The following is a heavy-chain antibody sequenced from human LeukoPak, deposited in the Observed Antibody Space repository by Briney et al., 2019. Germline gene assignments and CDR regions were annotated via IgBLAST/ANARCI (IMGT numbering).Heavy chain of an antibody. CDR2: IYTSGST. V-gene: IGHV4-61*02. J-gene: IGHJ6*03. Sequence: SETLSLTCTVSGGSISSGSYYWSWIRQPAGKGLEWIGRIYTSGSTNYNPSLKSRVTISVDTSKNQFSLKLSSVTAADTAVYYCAREGVPADPSYYYMDVWGKGTTVTVSS. CDR3: AREGVPADPSYYYMDV. CDR1: GGSISSGSYY. D-gene: IGHD2-2*01.